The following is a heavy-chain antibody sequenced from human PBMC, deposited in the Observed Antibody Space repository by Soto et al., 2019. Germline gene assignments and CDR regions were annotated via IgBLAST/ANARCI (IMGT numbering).Heavy chain of an antibody. V-gene: IGHV4-30-4*01. J-gene: IGHJ4*02. CDR1: GGSISSGDHY. Sequence: QVQLQESGPGLVKPSQTLSLTCTVSGGSISSGDHYWSWIRQPPEKGLEWIGYIYYSGSTYYNPSLKSRVTIAVDMSKNQFFLKLRSVTAADTAVYYCARLTPGYSSGWFIDYWGQGTLVTVSS. CDR3: ARLTPGYSSGWFIDY. CDR2: IYYSGST. D-gene: IGHD6-19*01.